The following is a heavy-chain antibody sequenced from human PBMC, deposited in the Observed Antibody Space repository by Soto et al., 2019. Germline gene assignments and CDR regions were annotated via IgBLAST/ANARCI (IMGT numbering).Heavy chain of an antibody. CDR3: ARLIGNSWLDS. CDR1: GDSVSSNSAT. J-gene: IGHJ5*01. D-gene: IGHD2-8*01. CDR2: TYYRSKWYN. V-gene: IGHV6-1*01. Sequence: PSQTLSLTCAISGDSVSSNSATWDCIRQSPSRGLEWLGRTYYRSKWYNDYAVSVKSRITINPDTSNNQLSLQLNSVPPDDTAVYYCARLIGNSWLDSWGQGTLVTVSS.